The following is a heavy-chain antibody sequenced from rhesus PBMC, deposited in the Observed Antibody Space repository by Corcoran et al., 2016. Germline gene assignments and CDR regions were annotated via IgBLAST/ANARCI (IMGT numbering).Heavy chain of an antibody. CDR2: IDPSDSDT. D-gene: IGHD6-31*01. CDR1: GYSFTSYW. CDR3: AKHLQGGIAAAGSYGLDS. Sequence: EVQLVQSGAEVKRPGESLKISCKTSGYSFTSYWISWVRQMPGKGLEWMGAIDPSDSDTTYHPSFQGQVTISADKSISTAYLQWSSLKASDTTTYYCAKHLQGGIAAAGSYGLDSWGQGVVVTVSS. J-gene: IGHJ6*01. V-gene: IGHV5-20*01.